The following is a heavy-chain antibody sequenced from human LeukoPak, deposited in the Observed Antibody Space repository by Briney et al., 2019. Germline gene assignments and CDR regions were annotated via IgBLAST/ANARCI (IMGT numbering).Heavy chain of an antibody. CDR1: GFTFSSYG. Sequence: GGSLRLSCAASGFTFSSYGMHWVRQAPGKGLEWVALIWYDGSNKYYEDSVKGRFTISRDNSKNTLYLQMNSLRAEDTAVYYCAKSSGYYPEYWGQGTLVTVSS. D-gene: IGHD3-22*01. V-gene: IGHV3-33*06. CDR2: IWYDGSNK. CDR3: AKSSGYYPEY. J-gene: IGHJ4*02.